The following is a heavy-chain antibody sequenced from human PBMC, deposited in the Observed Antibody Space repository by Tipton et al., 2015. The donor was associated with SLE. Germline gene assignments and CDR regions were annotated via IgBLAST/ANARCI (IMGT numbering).Heavy chain of an antibody. CDR1: GFTFSSYD. CDR3: ARSPPRPIITMVQGRYGMDV. CDR2: IGTAGDT. V-gene: IGHV3-13*01. J-gene: IGHJ6*02. D-gene: IGHD3-10*01. Sequence: SLRLSCAASGFTFSSYDMHWVRQATGKGLEWVSAIGTAGDTYYPGSVKGRFTISRENAKNSLYLQMNSLRAGDTAVYYCARSPPRPIITMVQGRYGMDVWGQGP.